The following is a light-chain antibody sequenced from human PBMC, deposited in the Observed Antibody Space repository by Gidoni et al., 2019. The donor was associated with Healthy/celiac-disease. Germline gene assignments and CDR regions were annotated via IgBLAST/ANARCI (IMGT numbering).Light chain of an antibody. CDR1: QSMSSY. CDR2: AAS. J-gene: IGKJ2*01. V-gene: IGKV1-39*01. Sequence: DIQMTQSPSSLSASVGDRVTITCRASQSMSSYLNWYQQKPGKAPKLLIYAASSLQSGVPSRFSGSGSGKDFTLTISSLQPEDFATYYCQQSYSTPRYTFGQGTRLEIK. CDR3: QQSYSTPRYT.